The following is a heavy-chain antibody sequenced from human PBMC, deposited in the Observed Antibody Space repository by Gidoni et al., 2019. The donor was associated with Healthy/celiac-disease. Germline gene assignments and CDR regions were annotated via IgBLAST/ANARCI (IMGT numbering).Heavy chain of an antibody. CDR3: AKDQVAYCGGDCSSNFGY. V-gene: IGHV3-23*01. D-gene: IGHD2-21*02. Sequence: EVQLLESGGGLVQPGGSLRLSCAASGFTFSSYAMSWVRQAPGKGLEWVSAISGSGGSTYYADSVKGRFTISRDNSKNTLYLQMNSLRAEDTAVYYCAKDQVAYCGGDCSSNFGYWGQGTLVTVSS. CDR2: ISGSGGST. J-gene: IGHJ4*02. CDR1: GFTFSSYA.